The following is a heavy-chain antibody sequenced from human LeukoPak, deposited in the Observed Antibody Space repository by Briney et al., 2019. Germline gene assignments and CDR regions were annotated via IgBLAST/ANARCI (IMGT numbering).Heavy chain of an antibody. CDR3: AKDGERFLEWLSAPYFDY. CDR2: ISGSGGST. Sequence: PGGSLRLSCAASGFTFSSYAMSWVRQAPGKGLEWVSAISGSGGSTYYADSVKGRFTISRDNSKNTLYLQMNSLRAEDTAVYYCAKDGERFLEWLSAPYFDYWGQGTLVTVSS. D-gene: IGHD3-3*01. V-gene: IGHV3-23*01. J-gene: IGHJ4*02. CDR1: GFTFSSYA.